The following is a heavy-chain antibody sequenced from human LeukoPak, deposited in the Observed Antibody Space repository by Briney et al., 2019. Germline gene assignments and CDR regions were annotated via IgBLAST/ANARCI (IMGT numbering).Heavy chain of an antibody. CDR3: AREIIVVVPAAYYYYYGMDV. CDR2: IIPIFGTA. D-gene: IGHD2-2*01. V-gene: IGHV1-69*13. J-gene: IGHJ6*02. Sequence: GASVKVSCKASGYTFTSYAISWVRQAPGQGLEWMGGIIPIFGTANYAQKFQGRVTITADESTSTAYMELSSLRSEDTAVYYCAREIIVVVPAAYYYYYGMDVWGQGTTVTVSS. CDR1: GYTFTSYA.